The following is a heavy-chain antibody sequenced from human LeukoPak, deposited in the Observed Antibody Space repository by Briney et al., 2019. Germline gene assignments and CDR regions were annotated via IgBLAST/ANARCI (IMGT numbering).Heavy chain of an antibody. Sequence: PSETLSLTCTVSGGSISSHYWSWIRQPPGKGLEWIGYIYYSGSTNYNPSLKSRVTISVDTSKNQFSLKLSSLTAADTAVYYCARGPYDYYDTSGYLLYWGQGTLVTVSS. CDR1: GGSISSHY. D-gene: IGHD3-22*01. CDR2: IYYSGST. J-gene: IGHJ4*02. V-gene: IGHV4-59*11. CDR3: ARGPYDYYDTSGYLLY.